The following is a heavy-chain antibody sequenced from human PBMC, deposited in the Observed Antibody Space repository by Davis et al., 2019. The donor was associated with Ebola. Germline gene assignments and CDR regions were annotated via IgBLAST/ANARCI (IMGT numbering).Heavy chain of an antibody. Sequence: SETLSLTCAVYGGSFSGYYWSWIRQSPGKGLQWIGEINGSGSTNYNPSLTSRVTISLDTSKNQLSLNLTSVTAADTAVYYCARGGGMLWWPPAYWGQGTLVTVSS. J-gene: IGHJ4*02. V-gene: IGHV4-34*01. D-gene: IGHD2-21*01. CDR2: INGSGST. CDR1: GGSFSGYY. CDR3: ARGGGMLWWPPAY.